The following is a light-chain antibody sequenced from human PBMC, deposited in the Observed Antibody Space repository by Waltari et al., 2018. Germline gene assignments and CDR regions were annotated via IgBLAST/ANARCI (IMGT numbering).Light chain of an antibody. J-gene: IGKJ4*01. CDR1: QSVSSY. CDR3: QQRSNWPPSLT. Sequence: EIVLTQSPATLSLSPGERATLSCRSSQSVSSYLAWSQQKPGQAPRLLIYDASNRATGIPARFSGSGSGTDFTLTISSLEPEEFAVYYCQQRSNWPPSLTFGGGTKVEIK. CDR2: DAS. V-gene: IGKV3-11*01.